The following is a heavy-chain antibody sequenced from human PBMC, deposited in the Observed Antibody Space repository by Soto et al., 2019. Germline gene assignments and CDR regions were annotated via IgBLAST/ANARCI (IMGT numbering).Heavy chain of an antibody. CDR2: INPKSGDT. CDR3: ARVPGHKNSRGDF. V-gene: IGHV1-2*02. D-gene: IGHD1-7*01. Sequence: QVRLMQSGPEVRRPGASVTVSCKASGYTFTHYFIHWVRRAPGQGLEWMGYINPKSGDTHYSQTFRGRVSRTRDTSPDTANMGLSSLKSDDTAVYFCARVPGHKNSRGDFWGQGTPITVSS. J-gene: IGHJ4*02. CDR1: GYTFTHYF.